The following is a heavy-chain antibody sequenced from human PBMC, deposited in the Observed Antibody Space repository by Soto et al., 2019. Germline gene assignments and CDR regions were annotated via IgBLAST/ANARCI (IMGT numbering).Heavy chain of an antibody. CDR1: GFTFSSYA. CDR2: ISGSGGST. Sequence: EVQLLESGGGLVQPGGSLRLSCAASGFTFSSYAMSWVRQAPGKGLEWVSAISGSGGSTYYADSVKGRFTISRDNSKNTLYLQMNSLRAEDTAVYYCAKVPRGSSSSWVGPLDYWGQGTLVTVSS. J-gene: IGHJ4*02. V-gene: IGHV3-23*01. D-gene: IGHD6-6*01. CDR3: AKVPRGSSSSWVGPLDY.